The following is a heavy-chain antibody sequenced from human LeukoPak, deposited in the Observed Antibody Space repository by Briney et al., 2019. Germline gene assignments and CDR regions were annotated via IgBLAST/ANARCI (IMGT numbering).Heavy chain of an antibody. Sequence: GASVKVSCKASGGSFTNCPFHWVRQAPGQGLEWMGGIIPIFGTANYAQKFQGRVTITADESTSTAYMELSSLRSEDTAVYYCAIEGKSVPKYCSGGSCNYYFDYWGQGTLVTVSS. CDR1: GGSFTNCP. J-gene: IGHJ4*02. CDR3: AIEGKSVPKYCSGGSCNYYFDY. V-gene: IGHV1-69*13. CDR2: IIPIFGTA. D-gene: IGHD2-15*01.